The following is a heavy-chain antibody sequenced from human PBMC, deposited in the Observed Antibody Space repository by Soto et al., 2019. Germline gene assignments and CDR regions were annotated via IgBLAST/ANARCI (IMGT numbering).Heavy chain of an antibody. CDR1: GFTFSSYA. CDR2: ISYDGSNK. J-gene: IGHJ6*02. Sequence: QVQLVESGGGVVQPGRSLRLSCAASGFTFSSYAMHWVRQAPGKGLEWVAGISYDGSNKYYADSVKGRFTISRDNSKNTLYLQMNSLRAEDTAVYYCARSYYYGSGSTWYYYYGMDVWGQGTTVTVSS. V-gene: IGHV3-30-3*01. D-gene: IGHD3-10*01. CDR3: ARSYYYGSGSTWYYYYGMDV.